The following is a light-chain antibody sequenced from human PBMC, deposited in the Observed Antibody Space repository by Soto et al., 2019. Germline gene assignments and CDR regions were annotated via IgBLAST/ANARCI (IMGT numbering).Light chain of an antibody. CDR2: NNN. J-gene: IGLJ2*01. CDR1: SSDIGSNT. Sequence: QSVLTQPPSASGTPGQRVTISCSGGSSDIGSNTVSWYQQVPGTAPKLLIYNNNQRPSGVPDRFSGSRSGTSASLAISGLQSEDEADYYCAAWDGSLNGVLFGGGT. CDR3: AAWDGSLNGVL. V-gene: IGLV1-44*01.